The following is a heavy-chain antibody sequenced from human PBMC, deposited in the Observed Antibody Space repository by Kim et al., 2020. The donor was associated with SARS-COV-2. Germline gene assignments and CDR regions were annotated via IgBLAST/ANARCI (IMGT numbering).Heavy chain of an antibody. V-gene: IGHV3-74*01. CDR1: GFTFRNHW. CDR3: TRDSAGLEN. CDR2: INYDGSST. J-gene: IGHJ1*01. Sequence: GGSLRLSCAASGFTFRNHWMHWVRQAPGKGLVWVSRINYDGSSTTYADSVKGRFTISRDNAKNMVYLQLNSLRAEDTAVFYCTRDSAGLENWGQGTRVTVSS.